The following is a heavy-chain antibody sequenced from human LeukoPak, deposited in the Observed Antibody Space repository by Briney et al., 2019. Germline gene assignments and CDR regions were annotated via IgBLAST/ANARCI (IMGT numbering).Heavy chain of an antibody. V-gene: IGHV4-34*01. CDR2: INHSGTT. J-gene: IGHJ5*02. CDR3: ARGDDYGDNWFDP. CDR1: GGSFSGYY. D-gene: IGHD4-17*01. Sequence: PSETLSLTCAVYGGSFSGYYWSWIRQPPGKGLEWIGEINHSGTTNYNPSLKSRVTISVDTSKIQFSLKLSSVTAADTAVYYCARGDDYGDNWFDPWGQGTLVTVSS.